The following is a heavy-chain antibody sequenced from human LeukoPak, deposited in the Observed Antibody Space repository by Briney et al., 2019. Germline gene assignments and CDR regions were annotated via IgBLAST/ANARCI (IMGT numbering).Heavy chain of an antibody. CDR3: ARRGRVLN. J-gene: IGHJ4*02. V-gene: IGHV4-38-2*02. CDR2: IYHSGST. D-gene: IGHD1-26*01. Sequence: SETLSLTCTVSGYSISSGYYWGWIRQPPGKGLEWIGSIYHSGSTYYNPSLKSRVTISIDTSKNQVSLKLSSVTAADTAVYYCARRGRVLNWGQGTLVTVSS. CDR1: GYSISSGYY.